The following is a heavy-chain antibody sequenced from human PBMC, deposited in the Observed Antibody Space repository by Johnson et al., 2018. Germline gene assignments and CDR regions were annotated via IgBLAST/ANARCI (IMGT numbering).Heavy chain of an antibody. CDR3: ASQPGWTQH. V-gene: IGHV3-30*03. CDR1: GFVFSNNA. Sequence: QVQLVQSGGGVVQPGTSLRLSCAASGFVFSNNAMHWVRQAPGKGLEWVAGISYDVSDTYYADSVKGRFTISRDTSKSTLYLQMNSLRAEDTAVYYCASQPGWTQHWGQGTLVTVSA. J-gene: IGHJ1*01. CDR2: ISYDVSDT. D-gene: IGHD1-14*01.